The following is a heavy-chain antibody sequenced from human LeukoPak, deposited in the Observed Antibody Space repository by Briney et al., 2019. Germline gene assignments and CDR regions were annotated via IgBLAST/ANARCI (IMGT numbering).Heavy chain of an antibody. V-gene: IGHV3-30*03. Sequence: GGSLRLSCAASGFTFSTYGMHWVRQAPGKGLEWVAVISHDGSNKYYADSVKGRFTISRDNSKNTLYLQMNSLRAEDTAVYYCARSAYYYDSRGYHNFYHYGMDVWGQGTTVTVSS. D-gene: IGHD3-22*01. CDR1: GFTFSTYG. CDR2: ISHDGSNK. CDR3: ARSAYYYDSRGYHNFYHYGMDV. J-gene: IGHJ6*02.